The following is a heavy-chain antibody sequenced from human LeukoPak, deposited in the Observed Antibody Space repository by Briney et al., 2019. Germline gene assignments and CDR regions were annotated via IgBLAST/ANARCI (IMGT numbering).Heavy chain of an antibody. CDR1: GGSISSYY. Sequence: SETLSLTCTVFGGSISSYYWSWIRQPPGKGLEWIGYIYYSGSTNYNPSLKSRVTISVDTSKNQFSLKLSSVTAADTAVYYCARATTIITIFGVGAFDIWGQGTMVTVSS. J-gene: IGHJ3*02. D-gene: IGHD3-3*01. V-gene: IGHV4-59*01. CDR2: IYYSGST. CDR3: ARATTIITIFGVGAFDI.